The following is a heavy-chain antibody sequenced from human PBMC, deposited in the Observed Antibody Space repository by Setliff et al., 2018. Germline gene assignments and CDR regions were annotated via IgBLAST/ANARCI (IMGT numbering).Heavy chain of an antibody. J-gene: IGHJ6*03. CDR1: GASISSYF. CDR3: ARALASGSYYGQSSYYMDV. V-gene: IGHV4-4*08. CDR2: IHTSEST. D-gene: IGHD3-10*01. Sequence: ETLSLTCSVSGASISSYFWTWIRQPPGKGLERIGNIHTSESTKYNPSLKSRVTISLDTSRRQFSLKLTSVTAADTAVYYCARALASGSYYGQSSYYMDVWGKGTTVTVSS.